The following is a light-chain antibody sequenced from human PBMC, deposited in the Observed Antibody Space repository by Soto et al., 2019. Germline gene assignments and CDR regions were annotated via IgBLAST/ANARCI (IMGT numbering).Light chain of an antibody. CDR1: SSDVGGYNY. CDR3: RSNNSRNTLGLV. J-gene: IGLJ2*01. CDR2: DVS. V-gene: IGLV2-14*01. Sequence: QSALTQPASVSGSPGQSITISCTGTSSDVGGYNYVSWYQQHPGKAPKLMIYDVSNRPSGVSNRFSGSKSGNTASLTISGLPAEEEGDYFCRSNNSRNTLGLVFGGRTKLTVL.